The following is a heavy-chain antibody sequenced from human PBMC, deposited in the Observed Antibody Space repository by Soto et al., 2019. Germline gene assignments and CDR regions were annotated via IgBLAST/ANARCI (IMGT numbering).Heavy chain of an antibody. J-gene: IGHJ3*02. Sequence: PGGSLRLSCAASGFTFSSYIMNWVRQAPGKGLEWVSSISSSSSYIYYADSVKGRFTISRDNAKNSLYLQMNSLRAEDTAVYYCARANVWFGGFRVEGHAFDIWGQGTMVTVSS. CDR1: GFTFSSYI. D-gene: IGHD3-10*01. CDR3: ARANVWFGGFRVEGHAFDI. V-gene: IGHV3-21*01. CDR2: ISSSSSYI.